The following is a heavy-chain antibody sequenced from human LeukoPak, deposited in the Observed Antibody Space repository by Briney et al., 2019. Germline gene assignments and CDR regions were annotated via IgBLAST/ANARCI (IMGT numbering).Heavy chain of an antibody. J-gene: IGHJ4*02. CDR2: ISGSDGNT. Sequence: PGGSLRLSCTASGFTFSTYAMNWVRQAPGKGLGWVSAISGSDGNTYYADSVKGRFTMCRDNSKNTVYLQMNSLRAEDTAVYYCAREDSNGYYDYWGQGTLVTVPS. V-gene: IGHV3-23*01. CDR3: AREDSNGYYDY. CDR1: GFTFSTYA. D-gene: IGHD3-22*01.